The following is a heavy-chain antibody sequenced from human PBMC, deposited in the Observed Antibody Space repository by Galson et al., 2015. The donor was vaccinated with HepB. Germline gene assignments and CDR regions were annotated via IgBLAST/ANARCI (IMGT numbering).Heavy chain of an antibody. J-gene: IGHJ5*02. D-gene: IGHD6-13*01. CDR1: GYTFTSYA. CDR3: ARNHKSIAAAAVNWFDP. Sequence: SVKVSCKASGYTFTSYAMHWVRQAPGQRLEWMGWINAGNGNTKYSQKFQGRVTITRDTSASTAYMELSSLRSEDTAVYYCARNHKSIAAAAVNWFDPWGQGTLVTVSS. CDR2: INAGNGNT. V-gene: IGHV1-3*01.